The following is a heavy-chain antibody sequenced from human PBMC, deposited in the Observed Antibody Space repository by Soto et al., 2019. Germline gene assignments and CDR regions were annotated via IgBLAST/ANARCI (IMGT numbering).Heavy chain of an antibody. D-gene: IGHD1-1*01. Sequence: QVQLVQSGAEVKKPGSSVKVSCKASGGTFSSYAISWVRQAPGQGLEWMGGIIPIFGTANYAQKFQGRVTITADESTSTASMELSRLRSEDTAVYYCATTAPPPDTTFFDYWCKGTLVTVSS. CDR1: GGTFSSYA. CDR2: IIPIFGTA. J-gene: IGHJ4*02. CDR3: ATTAPPPDTTFFDY. V-gene: IGHV1-69*01.